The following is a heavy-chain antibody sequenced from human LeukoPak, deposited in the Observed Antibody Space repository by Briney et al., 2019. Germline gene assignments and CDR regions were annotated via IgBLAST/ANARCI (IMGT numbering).Heavy chain of an antibody. V-gene: IGHV1-69-2*01. Sequence: ASVKVSCKASGYTFTDYYMHWVQQAPGKGLEWMGRVDPEDGETIYAEKFQGRVTITADTSTDTAYMELSSLRSEDTAVYYCARDAGSSWSDYYYYMDVWGKGTTVTVSS. D-gene: IGHD6-13*01. CDR2: VDPEDGET. J-gene: IGHJ6*03. CDR3: ARDAGSSWSDYYYYMDV. CDR1: GYTFTDYY.